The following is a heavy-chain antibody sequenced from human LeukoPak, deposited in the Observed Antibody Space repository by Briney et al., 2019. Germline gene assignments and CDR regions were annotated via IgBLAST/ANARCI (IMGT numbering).Heavy chain of an antibody. CDR3: ARDRPTGASRLFVVQ. J-gene: IGHJ4*02. V-gene: IGHV3-21*01. Sequence: GGSLRLSCAAPGFTFSSYSMTWVRQAPGKGLEWISSMSSGGRYIYYADSVRGRFTISRDNAKNSLSPLMNSLRAEDTAVYYCARDRPTGASRLFVVQWGQGTLVTVSS. D-gene: IGHD3-3*01. CDR2: MSSGGRYI. CDR1: GFTFSSYS.